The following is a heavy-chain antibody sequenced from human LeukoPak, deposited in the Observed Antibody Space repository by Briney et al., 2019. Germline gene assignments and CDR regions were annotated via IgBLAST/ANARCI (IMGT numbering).Heavy chain of an antibody. CDR3: AKGIYSSGWSYFDY. V-gene: IGHV3-23*01. CDR2: ISGIGGST. D-gene: IGHD6-19*01. CDR1: GFTFSSYA. Sequence: GGSLRLSCAASGFTFSSYAMSWVRQAPGKGLEWVSVISGIGGSTYYADSVEGRFTISRDNSKNTLSLQMNSLRAEDTAVYYCAKGIYSSGWSYFDYWGHGTLVTVSS. J-gene: IGHJ4*01.